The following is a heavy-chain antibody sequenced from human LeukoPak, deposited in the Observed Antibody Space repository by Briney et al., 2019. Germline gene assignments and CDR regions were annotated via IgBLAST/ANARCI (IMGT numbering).Heavy chain of an antibody. CDR3: ALYYYGSGSYYNVSPAFDI. CDR2: ISAYNGNT. J-gene: IGHJ3*02. Sequence: ASVKVSCKASGYTFTSYGISWVRHAPGQGLEWMGWISAYNGNTNYAQKLQGRVTMTTDTSTSTAYMELRSLRSDDTAVYYCALYYYGSGSYYNVSPAFDIWGQGTMVTVSS. D-gene: IGHD3-10*01. V-gene: IGHV1-18*01. CDR1: GYTFTSYG.